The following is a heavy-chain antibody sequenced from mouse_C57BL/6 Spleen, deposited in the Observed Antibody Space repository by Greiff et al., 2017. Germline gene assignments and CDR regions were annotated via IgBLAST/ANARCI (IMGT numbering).Heavy chain of an antibody. CDR3: ARDGNYDAWFAY. V-gene: IGHV2-2*01. D-gene: IGHD2-1*01. CDR2: IWSGGST. Sequence: VQLVESGPGLVQPSQSLSITCTVSGFSLTSYGVHWVRQSPGKGLEWLGVIWSGGSTDYNAAFISRLSISKDNSKSQVFFKMNSLQADDTAIYYCARDGNYDAWFAYWGQGTLVTVSA. J-gene: IGHJ3*01. CDR1: GFSLTSYG.